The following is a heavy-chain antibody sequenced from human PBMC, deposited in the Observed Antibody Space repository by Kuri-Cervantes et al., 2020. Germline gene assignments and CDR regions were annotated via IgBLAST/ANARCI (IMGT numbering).Heavy chain of an antibody. V-gene: IGHV3-30-3*01. Sequence: GESLKISCVASGFTFSSYAMHWVRQAPGKGLEWVAVISYDGSNKYYADSVKGRFTISRDNSKNTLYLQMNSLRAEDTAVYYCAKEGEDYGYYWGQGTLVTVSS. CDR1: GFTFSSYA. CDR3: AKEGEDYGYY. CDR2: ISYDGSNK. J-gene: IGHJ4*02. D-gene: IGHD4-17*01.